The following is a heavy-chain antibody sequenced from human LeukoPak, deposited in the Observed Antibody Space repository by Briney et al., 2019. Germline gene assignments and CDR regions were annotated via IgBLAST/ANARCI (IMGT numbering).Heavy chain of an antibody. Sequence: KPSENLSLTCTVSGGSISSSSWSWIRQPPGKGLEWIGYIYYSGTTNYNPSLKSRVTISVDTSKNQFSLKLSSVTAADTAVYYRARSGYSSGPQAHFDYWGQGTLVTVSS. V-gene: IGHV4-59*01. CDR1: GGSISSSS. CDR2: IYYSGTT. D-gene: IGHD6-19*01. J-gene: IGHJ4*02. CDR3: ARSGYSSGPQAHFDY.